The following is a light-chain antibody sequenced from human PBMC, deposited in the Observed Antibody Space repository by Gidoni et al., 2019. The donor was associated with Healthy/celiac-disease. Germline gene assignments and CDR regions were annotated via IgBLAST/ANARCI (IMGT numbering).Light chain of an antibody. Sequence: DIQMTQSPSSLSASVGDRVTITCRASQSISSYLNWYQQKPGKAPKLLIYAASSLQSGVPSRVSGSGSGTDFTLTISSLQPEDCATYYCQQSYSTPQTFGQGTKVEIK. V-gene: IGKV1-39*01. CDR3: QQSYSTPQT. CDR2: AAS. J-gene: IGKJ1*01. CDR1: QSISSY.